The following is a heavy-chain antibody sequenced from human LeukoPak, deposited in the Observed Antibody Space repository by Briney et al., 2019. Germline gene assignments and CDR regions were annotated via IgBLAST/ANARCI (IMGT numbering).Heavy chain of an antibody. D-gene: IGHD1-26*01. CDR3: AREIVGATKEGSYYYYYMDV. V-gene: IGHV3-21*01. CDR2: ISRSSSYI. CDR1: GFTFSSYS. J-gene: IGHJ6*03. Sequence: GGSLRLSCAASGFTFSSYSMNWVRQAPGKGLEWVSSISRSSSYIYYADSVKGRFTISRDNAKNSLYLQMNSLRAEDTAVYYCAREIVGATKEGSYYYYYMDVWGKGTTVTVSS.